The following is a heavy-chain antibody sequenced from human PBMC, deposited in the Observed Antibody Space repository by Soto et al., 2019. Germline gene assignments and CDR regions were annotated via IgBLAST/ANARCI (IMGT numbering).Heavy chain of an antibody. D-gene: IGHD4-17*01. CDR3: ARAASLRYYFDY. CDR1: GGTFSSYA. CDR2: IIPIFGTA. J-gene: IGHJ4*02. V-gene: IGHV1-69*13. Sequence: SVKVSCKASGGTFSSYAISWVRQAPGQGLEWMGGIIPIFGTANYAQKFQGRVTITADESTSTAYMELSSLRSEDTAVYYCARAASLRYYFDYWGQGTLVTVSS.